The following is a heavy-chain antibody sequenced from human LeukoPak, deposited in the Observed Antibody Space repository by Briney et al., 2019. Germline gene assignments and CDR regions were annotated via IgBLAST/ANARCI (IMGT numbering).Heavy chain of an antibody. CDR3: TRNCYDNMGPFAAFDI. D-gene: IGHD2-2*01. V-gene: IGHV3-64*02. Sequence: GGSLRLSCAISGFTFRRYAMYWVRQAPGKGLEFVSAVSSDGDSTYYADSMKGRFAISRDNSKNTLFLQMGSLRPEDMAVYFCTRNCYDNMGPFAAFDIWGQGTMVTVAS. J-gene: IGHJ3*02. CDR1: GFTFRRYA. CDR2: VSSDGDST.